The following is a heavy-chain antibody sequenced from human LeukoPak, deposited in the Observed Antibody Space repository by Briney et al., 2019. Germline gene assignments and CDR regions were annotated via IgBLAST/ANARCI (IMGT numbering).Heavy chain of an antibody. V-gene: IGHV1-69*13. D-gene: IGHD2-15*01. CDR3: ASRLDNCSGGSCYSSDFDY. CDR2: IIPIFGTA. CDR1: GGTFSSYA. Sequence: ASVKVSCKASGGTFSSYAISWVRQAPGQGLEWMGGIIPIFGTANYAQKFQGRVTITADESTSTAYMELSSLRSEDTAVYYCASRLDNCSGGSCYSSDFDYWGQGTLVTVSS. J-gene: IGHJ4*02.